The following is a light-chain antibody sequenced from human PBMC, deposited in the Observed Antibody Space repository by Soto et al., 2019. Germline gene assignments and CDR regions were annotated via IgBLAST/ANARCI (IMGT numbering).Light chain of an antibody. V-gene: IGLV1-36*01. CDR2: YDD. Sequence: QSVLTQPPSVSEAPRQRVTISCSGSSSNIGNNAVNWYQQLPGKAPKLLIYYDDLLPSGVSDRFFGSKSGTSASLAISGLQSEDEADYYCAAWDDSLNGVVFGGGTKVT. CDR3: AAWDDSLNGVV. J-gene: IGLJ2*01. CDR1: SSNIGNNA.